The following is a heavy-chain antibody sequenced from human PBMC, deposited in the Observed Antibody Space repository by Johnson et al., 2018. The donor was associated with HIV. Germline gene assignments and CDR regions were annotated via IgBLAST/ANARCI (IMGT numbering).Heavy chain of an antibody. CDR2: LSGSGGST. CDR3: AKDMRYNWGSPFDT. J-gene: IGHJ3*02. Sequence: VQLVESGGGLVQPGGSLRLSCVASGITFSSYAMSWVRQAPGKGLEWVSALSGSGGSTYYAGSVRGRFTISRDNSKNTVYLQMNSLRAEDTALYYCAKDMRYNWGSPFDTWGPGALVTVSS. D-gene: IGHD1-20*01. V-gene: IGHV3-23*04. CDR1: GITFSSYA.